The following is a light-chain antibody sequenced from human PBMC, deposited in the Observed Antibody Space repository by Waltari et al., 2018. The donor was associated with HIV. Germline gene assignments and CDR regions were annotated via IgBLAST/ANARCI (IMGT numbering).Light chain of an antibody. V-gene: IGKV3-15*01. CDR3: QQYNNWLLFT. J-gene: IGKJ3*01. CDR1: QSVSSN. Sequence: EIVMTQSPDTLSVSPGERATLSCRSSQSVSSNIAWYQQKPVQAPGLRIYGASTRATGIPARFSGSGSGTEFTPTISSLQSEDFAVYYCQQYNNWLLFTFGPGTKVDIK. CDR2: GAS.